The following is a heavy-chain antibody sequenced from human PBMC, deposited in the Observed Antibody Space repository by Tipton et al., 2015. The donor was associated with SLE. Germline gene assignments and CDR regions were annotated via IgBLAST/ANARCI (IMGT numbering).Heavy chain of an antibody. J-gene: IGHJ4*02. Sequence: TLSLTCAVYGGSFSGYYWSWIRQPPGKGLEWIGEINHSGSTNYNPSLKSRVTISVDTSKNQFSLKLSSVTAADTAVYYCARSQYCSSTSCFFDYWGQGTLVTVSS. V-gene: IGHV4-34*01. CDR2: INHSGST. CDR3: ARSQYCSSTSCFFDY. D-gene: IGHD2-2*01. CDR1: GGSFSGYY.